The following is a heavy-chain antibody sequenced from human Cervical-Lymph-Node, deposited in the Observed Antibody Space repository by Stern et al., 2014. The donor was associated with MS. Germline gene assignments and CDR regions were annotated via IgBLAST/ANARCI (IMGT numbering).Heavy chain of an antibody. CDR3: AKKDRDGMDV. V-gene: IGHV3-21*01. J-gene: IGHJ6*02. Sequence: EVQLVESGGGLVKPGGSLRLSCAASGFTFSSYSMNWVRQAPGKGLEWVSSISSSSSYIYYADSVKGRFTISRDNAKNSLDLQINSLRAEDTAVYYCAKKDRDGMDVGGQGPTVPVP. D-gene: IGHD2-15*01. CDR2: ISSSSSYI. CDR1: GFTFSSYS.